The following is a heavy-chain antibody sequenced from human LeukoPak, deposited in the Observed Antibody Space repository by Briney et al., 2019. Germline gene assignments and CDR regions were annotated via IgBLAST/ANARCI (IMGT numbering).Heavy chain of an antibody. J-gene: IGHJ4*02. CDR3: ARDRGGSYYTGSDY. Sequence: QSGGSLRLSCAASGFTFSSYWMSWVRQAPGKGLEWVANIKQDGSEKYYVDSVKGRFTISRDNAKNSLYLQMNSLRAEDTAVYYCARDRGGSYYTGSDYWGQGTPVTVSS. V-gene: IGHV3-7*03. D-gene: IGHD1-26*01. CDR1: GFTFSSYW. CDR2: IKQDGSEK.